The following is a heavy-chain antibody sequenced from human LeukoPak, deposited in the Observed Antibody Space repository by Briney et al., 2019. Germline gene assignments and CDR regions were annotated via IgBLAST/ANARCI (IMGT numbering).Heavy chain of an antibody. CDR2: ILSDGSKE. V-gene: IGHV3-33*01. J-gene: IGHJ4*02. D-gene: IGHD3-22*01. CDR3: VRDDDSPDNGLDY. CDR1: GFTFSSYR. Sequence: GGPLSLSCAACGFTFSSYRMLWARHAPGKALEWVAVILSDGSKEFYTDSVKGRFTISRDNSKNTLYLQMNSLRAEDTAVYYCVRDDDSPDNGLDYWGQGTLVTVSS.